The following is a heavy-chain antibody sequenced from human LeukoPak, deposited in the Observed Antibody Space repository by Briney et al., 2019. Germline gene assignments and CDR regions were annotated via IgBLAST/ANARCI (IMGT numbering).Heavy chain of an antibody. CDR1: GGSISNYY. Sequence: PSETLSLTCTVSGGSISNYYWSWIRQPAGKGLEWIGRIYSSGSTDYNPSLKSRVTMSVDTSKNQFSLNLRSVTAADTAVYYCARDSGSGGFPFDYWGQGTLVTVSS. CDR2: IYSSGST. CDR3: ARDSGSGGFPFDY. J-gene: IGHJ4*02. D-gene: IGHD1-26*01. V-gene: IGHV4-4*07.